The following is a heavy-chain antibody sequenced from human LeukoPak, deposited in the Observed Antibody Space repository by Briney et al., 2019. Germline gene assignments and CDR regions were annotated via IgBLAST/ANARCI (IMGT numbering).Heavy chain of an antibody. V-gene: IGHV3-48*01. Sequence: GGSLRLSCAASGLTFSSYAMSWVHQAPGKGLEWVSYITSGSSTIYYADSVKGRFTISRDNAKNSLYLQMNSPRAEDTAVYYCARSRGGGITIFKTPRPAFDPWGQGTLVTVSS. CDR2: ITSGSSTI. J-gene: IGHJ5*02. CDR1: GLTFSSYA. D-gene: IGHD3-3*01. CDR3: ARSRGGGITIFKTPRPAFDP.